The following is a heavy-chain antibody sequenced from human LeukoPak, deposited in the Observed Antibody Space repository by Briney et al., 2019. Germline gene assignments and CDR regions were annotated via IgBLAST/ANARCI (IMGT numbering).Heavy chain of an antibody. V-gene: IGHV4-61*02. CDR1: GGSISSGGYS. Sequence: SQTLSLTCAVSGGSISSGGYSWSWIRQPAGKGLEWIGRIYTSGSTNYNPSLKSRVTMSVDTSKNQFSLKLSSVTAADTAVYYCARVSRYYFDYWGQGTLVTVSS. J-gene: IGHJ4*02. CDR3: ARVSRYYFDY. CDR2: IYTSGST.